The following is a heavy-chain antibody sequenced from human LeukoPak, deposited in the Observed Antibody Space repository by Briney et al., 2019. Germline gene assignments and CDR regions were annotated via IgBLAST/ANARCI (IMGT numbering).Heavy chain of an antibody. CDR1: GFTFSRYE. Sequence: GGSLRLSCTASGFTFSRYELNWVRQAPGKGLEWVSYISSSGSIIYYADSVKGRFTISRDNAKNSLYLQMNSLRAEDTALYYCARDLGMTDGDYVSYFDYWGQGTLVTVSS. V-gene: IGHV3-48*03. CDR2: ISSSGSII. CDR3: ARDLGMTDGDYVSYFDY. J-gene: IGHJ4*02. D-gene: IGHD4-17*01.